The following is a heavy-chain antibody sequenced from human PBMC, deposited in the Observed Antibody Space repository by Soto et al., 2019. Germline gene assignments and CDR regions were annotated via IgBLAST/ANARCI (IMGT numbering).Heavy chain of an antibody. CDR2: ISGSGGGT. V-gene: IGHV3-23*01. Sequence: GGSLRLSCAASGFTFSSYAMSWVRQAPAKGLEWVSAISGSGGGTYYADSVRGRFTISRDNSKNTLYLQMNSLRVEDTAVYYCAKDRASTGDRPRFDPWGQGTLVTVSS. CDR3: AKDRASTGDRPRFDP. J-gene: IGHJ5*02. CDR1: GFTFSSYA. D-gene: IGHD4-4*01.